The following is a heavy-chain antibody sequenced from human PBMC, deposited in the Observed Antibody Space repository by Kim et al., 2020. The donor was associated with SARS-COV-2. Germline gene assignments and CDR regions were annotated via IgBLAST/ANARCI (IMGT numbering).Heavy chain of an antibody. CDR2: IKQDGSEK. D-gene: IGHD3-3*01. CDR1: GFTFSSYW. V-gene: IGHV3-7*03. J-gene: IGHJ4*02. Sequence: GGSLRLSCVASGFTFSSYWMSWVRQAPGKGLEWVANIKQDGSEKYYVDSVKGRFTISRDNAKNSLYLQMNSLRAEDTAVYYCASDFWSGYLDYWGQGTLV. CDR3: ASDFWSGYLDY.